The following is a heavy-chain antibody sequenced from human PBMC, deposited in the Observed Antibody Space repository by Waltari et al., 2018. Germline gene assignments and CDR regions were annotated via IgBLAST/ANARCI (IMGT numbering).Heavy chain of an antibody. CDR3: ARGAVKDGFDP. V-gene: IGHV1-3*01. CDR1: GYPFTSYA. CDR2: INAGNGNT. J-gene: IGHJ5*02. Sequence: QVQLVQSGAEVKKPGASVKVSCKASGYPFTSYAMHWVRQAPGQRLEWMGWINAGNGNTKYAQKFQGRVTITRDTSASTAYMELSSLRSEDTAVYYCARGAVKDGFDPWGQGTLVTVSS. D-gene: IGHD2-15*01.